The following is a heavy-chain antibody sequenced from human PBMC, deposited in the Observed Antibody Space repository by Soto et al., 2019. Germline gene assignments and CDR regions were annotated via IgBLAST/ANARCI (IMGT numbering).Heavy chain of an antibody. CDR1: GFTFNYYS. D-gene: IGHD3-10*01. CDR2: ISSDSETK. J-gene: IGHJ5*01. V-gene: IGHV3-48*01. CDR3: AKTLYSNYNRDS. Sequence: PGGSLRLSCAASGFTFNYYSMNWVRLAPGKGLEYIAYISSDSETKYYADSVKGRFIISRDNAKNSLFLQMDSLRVDDTAIYYCAKTLYSNYNRDSWGQGALVTVPS.